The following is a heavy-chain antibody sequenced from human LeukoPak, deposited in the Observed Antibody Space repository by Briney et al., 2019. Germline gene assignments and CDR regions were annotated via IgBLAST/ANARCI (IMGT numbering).Heavy chain of an antibody. CDR2: IYTTGKT. J-gene: IGHJ4*02. Sequence: SETLSLTCTVSDGSVSRYYWNWIRQSAGAGLEWIGRIYTTGKTDYNPSLKSRVTVSVDTSRNQVSLKLRSVTAADTAVYYCARDVGASNFDYWGQGILVTVSS. CDR1: DGSVSRYY. CDR3: ARDVGASNFDY. D-gene: IGHD1-26*01. V-gene: IGHV4-4*07.